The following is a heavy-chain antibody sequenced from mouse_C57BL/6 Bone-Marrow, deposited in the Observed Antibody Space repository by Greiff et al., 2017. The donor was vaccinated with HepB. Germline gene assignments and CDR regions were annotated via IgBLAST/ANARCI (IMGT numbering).Heavy chain of an antibody. CDR3: ARLGGYDGYFYAMDY. Sequence: EVKVVESGPGLAKPSQTLSLTCSVTGYSITSDYWNWIRKFPGNKLEYMGYISYSGSTYYNPSLKSRISITRDTSKNQYYLQLNSVTTEDTATYYCARLGGYDGYFYAMDYWGQGTSVTVSS. CDR2: ISYSGST. V-gene: IGHV3-8*01. J-gene: IGHJ4*01. CDR1: GYSITSDY. D-gene: IGHD2-3*01.